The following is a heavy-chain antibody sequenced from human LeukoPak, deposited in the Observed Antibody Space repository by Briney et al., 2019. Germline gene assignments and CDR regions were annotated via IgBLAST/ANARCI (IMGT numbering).Heavy chain of an antibody. D-gene: IGHD4-23*01. J-gene: IGHJ4*02. CDR2: IYTTGTA. CDR3: ATFGGEGGFLHY. CDR1: GDFISGSY. Sequence: SETLSLTCTVAGDFISGSYGRWIRQPAGKGLEWVGRIYTTGTANYNPSLTSRVTMSVDKSKKQLSLTLTSVTAADTAVYYFATFGGEGGFLHYWGQGILVTVSS. V-gene: IGHV4-4*07.